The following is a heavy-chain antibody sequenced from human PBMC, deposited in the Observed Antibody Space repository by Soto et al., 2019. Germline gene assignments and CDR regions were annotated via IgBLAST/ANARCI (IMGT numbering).Heavy chain of an antibody. CDR1: GYTFTTHG. CDR3: ARDLGYCRSGTCSREWFDS. D-gene: IGHD2-15*01. CDR2: VSGDNGHT. J-gene: IGHJ5*01. Sequence: QVQLVQSGAEVKKPGASVKVSCKASGYTFTTHGISWVRHAPGQGLEWMGWVSGDNGHTHYTQSLQGRVTMTTDTATNTAYMELRSLRSDDTAVYYGARDLGYCRSGTCSREWFDSWGQGTRVTVSS. V-gene: IGHV1-18*01.